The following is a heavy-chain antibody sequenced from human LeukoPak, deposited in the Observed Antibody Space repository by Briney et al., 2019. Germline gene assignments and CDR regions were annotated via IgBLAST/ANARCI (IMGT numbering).Heavy chain of an antibody. D-gene: IGHD3-3*01. Sequence: GGSLRLSCAASGFTFSSYWMSWVRQAPGKGQEGVANIKQDGSEKYYVDSVKGRFTISRDNAKNSLYLQMNSLRAEDTAVYYCAGDRYDFWSGQDYWGQGTLVTVSS. CDR2: IKQDGSEK. J-gene: IGHJ4*02. V-gene: IGHV3-7*01. CDR1: GFTFSSYW. CDR3: AGDRYDFWSGQDY.